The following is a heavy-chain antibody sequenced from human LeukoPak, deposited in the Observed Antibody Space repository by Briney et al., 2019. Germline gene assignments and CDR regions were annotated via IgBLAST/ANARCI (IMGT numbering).Heavy chain of an antibody. CDR2: ICSSSNTI. J-gene: IGHJ4*02. CDR3: ARALSQYYYDSSSAY. V-gene: IGHV3-48*02. CDR1: GFIFDSHN. D-gene: IGHD3-22*01. Sequence: AGSLRLSCAASGFIFDSHNMTWVRQAPAPGLEWVSHICSSSNTIYYADSVKGRFTISRDNAKNSLFLQMNSLRDEDTAVYYCARALSQYYYDSSSAYWGQGTLVTVSS.